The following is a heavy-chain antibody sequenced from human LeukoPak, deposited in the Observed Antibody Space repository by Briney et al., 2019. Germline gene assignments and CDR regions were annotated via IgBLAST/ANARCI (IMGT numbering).Heavy chain of an antibody. D-gene: IGHD4-17*01. J-gene: IGHJ4*02. CDR3: ARHSARDYGKYYFDY. Sequence: SETLSLTCTVSGGSISSSSYYWGWIRQPPGKGLEWIGSIYYSGSTYYNPSLKSRVTISVDTSKNQFSLKLSSVTAADTAVYYCARHSARDYGKYYFDYWGQGTPVTVSS. CDR1: GGSISSSSYY. CDR2: IYYSGST. V-gene: IGHV4-39*01.